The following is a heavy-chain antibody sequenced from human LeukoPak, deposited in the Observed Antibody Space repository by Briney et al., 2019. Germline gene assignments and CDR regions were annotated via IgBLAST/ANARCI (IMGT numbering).Heavy chain of an antibody. CDR3: ASMLRGLMNYFDY. J-gene: IGHJ4*02. Sequence: SETLSLTCTVSGGSINSGDYYWSWIRQPPGKGLEWIGYIHDSGSTYYNPSLKSRVTISVDTSKNQFSLKLSSVTAADTAVYCCASMLRGLMNYFDYWGQGTLVTVSS. D-gene: IGHD3-10*01. CDR1: GGSINSGDYY. CDR2: IHDSGST. V-gene: IGHV4-30-4*01.